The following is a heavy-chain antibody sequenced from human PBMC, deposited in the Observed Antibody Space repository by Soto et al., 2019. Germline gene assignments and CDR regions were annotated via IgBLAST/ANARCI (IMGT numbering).Heavy chain of an antibody. CDR3: AGGSTIINTLAY. D-gene: IGHD4-4*01. J-gene: IGHJ4*02. Sequence: QVQLQESGPGLVKPSQTLSLTCTVSGGSISSGDYYWSWIRQPPGKGLEWIGYIYYGGSTYYNPSLKSRLTISIDTSKNQFSLNLSSVTAADTAVYYCAGGSTIINTLAYWGQGTLVTVSS. V-gene: IGHV4-30-4*01. CDR2: IYYGGST. CDR1: GGSISSGDYY.